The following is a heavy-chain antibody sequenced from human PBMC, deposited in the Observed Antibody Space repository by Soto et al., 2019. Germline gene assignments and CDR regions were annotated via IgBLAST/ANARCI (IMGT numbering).Heavy chain of an antibody. J-gene: IGHJ3*02. D-gene: IGHD6-19*01. V-gene: IGHV2-26*01. CDR2: IFSNDEK. CDR3: ARMWGVAGPGAFDI. CDR1: GFSLSNARLG. Sequence: QVTLKESGPVLVKPTEPLTLTCTVSGFSLSNARLGVSWIRQPPGKALEWLAHIFSNDEKSYSTSLKSRLTISKDTSKSQVVLTMTNMDPVDTATYYCARMWGVAGPGAFDIWGQGTMVTVSS.